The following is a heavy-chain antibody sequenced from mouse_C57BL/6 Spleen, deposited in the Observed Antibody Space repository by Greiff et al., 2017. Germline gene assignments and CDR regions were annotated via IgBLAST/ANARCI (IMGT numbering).Heavy chain of an antibody. Sequence: QVQLKESGPELVKPGASVKISCKASGYAFSSSWMNWVKQRPGKGLEWIGRIYPGDGDTNYNGKFKGKATLTADKSSSTAYMQLSSLTSEDSAVYFCARSDDGYYSYYAMDYWGQGTSVTVSS. CDR3: ARSDDGYYSYYAMDY. CDR2: IYPGDGDT. CDR1: GYAFSSSW. J-gene: IGHJ4*01. V-gene: IGHV1-82*01. D-gene: IGHD2-3*01.